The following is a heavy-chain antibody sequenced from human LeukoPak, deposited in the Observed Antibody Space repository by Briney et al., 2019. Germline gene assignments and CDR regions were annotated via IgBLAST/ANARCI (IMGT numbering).Heavy chain of an antibody. Sequence: AGSLRLSCAAAGLSFTSYWMDWVRHAARKGLVWDSRIDSEGSSRSYADSVKGRFTISRDNAKNTLYLQMNNLRAGDTAVYYCASSPDYWGQGTLVTVSS. CDR3: ASSPDY. J-gene: IGHJ4*02. CDR1: GLSFTSYW. V-gene: IGHV3-74*01. CDR2: IDSEGSSR.